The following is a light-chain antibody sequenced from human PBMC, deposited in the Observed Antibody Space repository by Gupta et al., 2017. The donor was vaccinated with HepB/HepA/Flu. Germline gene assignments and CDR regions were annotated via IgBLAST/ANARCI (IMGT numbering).Light chain of an antibody. CDR3: QSYDSSLSGSGV. CDR2: GNS. CDR1: SSNIGAGYD. J-gene: IGLJ3*02. Sequence: QSVLTPPPSVSGAPGQRVPISCTGSSSNIGAGYDVHWYQQLPGTAPKLLIYGNSNRPSGVPDRFSGSKSGTSASLAITGLQAEDEADYYCQSYDSSLSGSGVFGGGTKLTVL. V-gene: IGLV1-40*01.